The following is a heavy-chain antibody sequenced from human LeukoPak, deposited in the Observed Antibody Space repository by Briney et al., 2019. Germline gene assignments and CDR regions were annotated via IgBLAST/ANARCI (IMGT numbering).Heavy chain of an antibody. CDR3: ARERMTTVTSYYYYYYGMDV. CDR1: GYTFTGYY. Sequence: ASVKVSCKASGYTFTGYYMHWVRQAPRQGLEWMGWINPNSGGTNYAQKFQGRVTMTRDTSISTAYMELSRLRSDDTAVYYCARERMTTVTSYYYYYYGMDVWGQGTTVTVSS. CDR2: INPNSGGT. V-gene: IGHV1-2*02. D-gene: IGHD4-17*01. J-gene: IGHJ6*02.